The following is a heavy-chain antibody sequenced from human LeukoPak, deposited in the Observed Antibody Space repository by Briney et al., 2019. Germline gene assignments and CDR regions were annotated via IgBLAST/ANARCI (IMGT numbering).Heavy chain of an antibody. Sequence: SETLSLTCTVSGGSISSYYWSWIRQPAGKELEWIGRISSSGSTNCNPFLKSRVTMSVDTSKDQFSLKLSSVTAADTAIYYCARGELDGSGWLRFGYWGQGTLVTVSS. D-gene: IGHD6-19*01. CDR1: GGSISSYY. CDR3: ARGELDGSGWLRFGY. V-gene: IGHV4-4*07. CDR2: ISSSGST. J-gene: IGHJ4*02.